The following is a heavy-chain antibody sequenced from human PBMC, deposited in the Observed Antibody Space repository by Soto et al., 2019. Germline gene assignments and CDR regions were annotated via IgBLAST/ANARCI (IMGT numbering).Heavy chain of an antibody. CDR1: GFTFSSFA. Sequence: QVQLVESGGGVVQPGRSLRLSCEVSGFTFSSFAVHWVRQAPGKGLEWVALISYDGTTKYYADSVKGRFTISRDNSMDTLYLQMNSLRTEDTALYYCVRDPCGACFDWYFDLWGQGTLVSVAS. J-gene: IGHJ2*01. V-gene: IGHV3-30*04. CDR2: ISYDGTTK. CDR3: VRDPCGACFDWYFDL. D-gene: IGHD2-21*02.